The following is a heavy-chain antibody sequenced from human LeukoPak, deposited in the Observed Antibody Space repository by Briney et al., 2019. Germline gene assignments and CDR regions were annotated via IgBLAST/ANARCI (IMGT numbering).Heavy chain of an antibody. CDR1: GFTFSSYA. CDR2: ISANGGST. V-gene: IGHV3-23*01. J-gene: IGHJ4*02. D-gene: IGHD2-15*01. Sequence: GGSLRLSCAASGFTFSSYAMSWVRQAPGKGLEWVSVISANGGSTYYADSVKGRFTISRDNSKNTLYLQMNSLRAEDTAVYYCAKDFADIVVVVAAHWDQGTLVTVSS. CDR3: AKDFADIVVVVAAH.